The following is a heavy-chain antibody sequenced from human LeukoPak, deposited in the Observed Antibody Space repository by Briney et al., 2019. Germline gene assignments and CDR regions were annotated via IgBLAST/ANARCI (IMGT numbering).Heavy chain of an antibody. CDR2: INPSGGTT. Sequence: ASVKVSCKASGYTFTTYYMHWVRQAPGQGLEWMGIINPSGGTTIYAQKFQGRVTMTGDTSTSTAYMELSSLRSEDTAVYHCARRIGPGWFDPWGQGTLVTVSS. V-gene: IGHV1-46*01. CDR3: ARRIGPGWFDP. J-gene: IGHJ5*02. CDR1: GYTFTTYY.